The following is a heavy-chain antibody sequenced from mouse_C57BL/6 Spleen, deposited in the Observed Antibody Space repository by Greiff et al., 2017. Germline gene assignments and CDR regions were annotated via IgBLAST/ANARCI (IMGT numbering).Heavy chain of an antibody. D-gene: IGHD2-4*01. V-gene: IGHV1-26*01. CDR2: INPNNGGT. J-gene: IGHJ3*01. CDR3: ARYYDYDVGWFAY. CDR1: GYTFTDYY. Sequence: EVKLQQSGPELVKPGASVKISCKASGYTFTDYYMNWVKQSHGKSLEWIGDINPNNGGTSYNQKFKGKATLTVDKSSSTAYMELRSLTSEDSAVYYCARYYDYDVGWFAYWGQGTLVTVSA.